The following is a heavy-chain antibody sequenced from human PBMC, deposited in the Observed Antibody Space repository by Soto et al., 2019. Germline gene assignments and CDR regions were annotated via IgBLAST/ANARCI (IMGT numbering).Heavy chain of an antibody. CDR2: ISAYNGNT. V-gene: IGHV1-18*01. CDR3: ARDPGNTAMVSWRY. D-gene: IGHD5-18*01. Sequence: GASVTVSCKASGYTFTSYGISWVRQAPGQGLEWMGWISAYNGNTNYAQKLQGRVTMTTDTSTSTAYMELRSLRSDDTAVYYCARDPGNTAMVSWRYWGQGTLVTVSS. J-gene: IGHJ4*02. CDR1: GYTFTSYG.